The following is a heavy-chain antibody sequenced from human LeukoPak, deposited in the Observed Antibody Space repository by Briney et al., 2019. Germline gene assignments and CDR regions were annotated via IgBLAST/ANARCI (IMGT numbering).Heavy chain of an antibody. CDR3: AKEGEEYYDFRSGPNWFDP. CDR1: GFTFSSYA. Sequence: PGGSLRLSCAASGFTFSSYAMSWVRQAPGKGLEWVSAISGSGGSTYYADSVKGRFTISRDNSKNTLYLQMNSLRAEDTAVYYCAKEGEEYYDFRSGPNWFDPWGQGTLVTVSS. D-gene: IGHD3-3*01. CDR2: ISGSGGST. V-gene: IGHV3-23*01. J-gene: IGHJ5*02.